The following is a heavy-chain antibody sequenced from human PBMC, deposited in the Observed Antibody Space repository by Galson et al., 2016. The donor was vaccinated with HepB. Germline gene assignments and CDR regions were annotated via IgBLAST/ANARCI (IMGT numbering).Heavy chain of an antibody. CDR3: VRPDYHASGRLSYAMDV. CDR2: ISWNSRDL. V-gene: IGHV3-9*01. Sequence: SLRLSCAASGFIFEDYGMHWVRQTPEKGLEWVSSISWNSRDLAYADSVKGRFTISRDNAKNSLFLQMNSLRPEDTALYYCVRPDYHASGRLSYAMDVWGQGTTVTVSS. D-gene: IGHD3-10*01. CDR1: GFIFEDYG. J-gene: IGHJ6*02.